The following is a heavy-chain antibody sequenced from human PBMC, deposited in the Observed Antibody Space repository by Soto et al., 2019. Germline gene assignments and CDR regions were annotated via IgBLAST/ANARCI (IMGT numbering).Heavy chain of an antibody. J-gene: IGHJ6*02. CDR3: AKDRGVVTAIRYYGMDV. D-gene: IGHD2-21*02. Sequence: GGSLRLSCAASGFTFSSYGMHWVRQAPGKGLEWVAVISYDGSNKYYADSVKGRFTISRDNSKNTLYLQMNSLRAEDTAAYYCAKDRGVVTAIRYYGMDVWGQGTTVTVSS. CDR2: ISYDGSNK. CDR1: GFTFSSYG. V-gene: IGHV3-30*18.